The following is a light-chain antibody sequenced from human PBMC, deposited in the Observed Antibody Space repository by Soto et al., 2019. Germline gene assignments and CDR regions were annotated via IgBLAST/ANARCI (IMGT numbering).Light chain of an antibody. J-gene: IGKJ1*01. CDR2: ASS. Sequence: DIERTQSPYSQTAVLGDPVTITFPASHSISTSLNWYQQKPGKAPNILIFASSNLESGVPSRFSGSGSGTDFTLTISSLQPEAFATYYCLQGYSRPRTCGQGTKVDIK. CDR1: HSISTS. V-gene: IGKV1-39*01. CDR3: LQGYSRPRT.